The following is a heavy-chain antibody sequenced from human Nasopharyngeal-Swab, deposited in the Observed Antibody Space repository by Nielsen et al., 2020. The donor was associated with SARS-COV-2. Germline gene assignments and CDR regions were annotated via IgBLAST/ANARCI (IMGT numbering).Heavy chain of an antibody. J-gene: IGHJ4*02. D-gene: IGHD2-15*01. CDR1: GGSINDYY. CDR2: VYYTGGT. Sequence: SETLSRTCTVSGGSINDYYWNWIRQPPGKGLEWVGYVYYTGGTSYNPSLKSRVTISLDTSKKQFSLRLTSVTPADTAIYYCARMDAATDFWGQGTLVTVSS. V-gene: IGHV4-59*08. CDR3: ARMDAATDF.